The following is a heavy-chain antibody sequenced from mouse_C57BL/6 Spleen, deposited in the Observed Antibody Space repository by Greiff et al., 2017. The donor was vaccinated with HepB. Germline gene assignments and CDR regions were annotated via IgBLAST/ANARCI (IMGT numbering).Heavy chain of an antibody. D-gene: IGHD1-1*01. V-gene: IGHV1-80*01. CDR1: GYAFSSYW. J-gene: IGHJ2*01. CDR2: IYPGDGDT. Sequence: LEESGAELVKPGASVKISCKASGYAFSSYWMNWVKQRPGKGLEWIGQIYPGDGDTNYNGKFKGKATLTADKSSSTAYMQLSSLTSEDSAVYFCAREGGDYYGMDYWGQGTTLTVSS. CDR3: AREGGDYYGMDY.